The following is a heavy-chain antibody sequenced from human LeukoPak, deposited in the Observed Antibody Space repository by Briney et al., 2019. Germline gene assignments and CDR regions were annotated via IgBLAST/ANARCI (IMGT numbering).Heavy chain of an antibody. CDR1: GFTFSSYG. V-gene: IGHV3-30*18. J-gene: IGHJ4*02. D-gene: IGHD6-19*01. CDR2: ISYDGSNK. CDR3: AKTPVAGYFDY. Sequence: GGSLRLSCAASGFTFSSYGMPWVRQAPGKGLEWVAVISYDGSNKYYADSVKGRFTISRDNSKNTLYLQMNSLRAEDTAVYYCAKTPVAGYFDYWGQGTLVTVSS.